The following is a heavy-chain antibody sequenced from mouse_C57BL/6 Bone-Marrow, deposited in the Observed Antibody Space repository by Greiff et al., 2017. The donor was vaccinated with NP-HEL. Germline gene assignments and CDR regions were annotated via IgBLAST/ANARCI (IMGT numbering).Heavy chain of an antibody. D-gene: IGHD1-1*01. CDR1: GFNIKDDY. CDR3: TRGTTVVGDY. V-gene: IGHV14-4*01. J-gene: IGHJ2*01. Sequence: EVQLQQSGAELVRPGASVKLSCTASGFNIKDDYMHWVKQRPEQGLEWIGWIDPENGDTEYASKFQGKATITADTSSNTAYLQLSSLTSEDTAVYYCTRGTTVVGDYWGQGTTLTVSS. CDR2: IDPENGDT.